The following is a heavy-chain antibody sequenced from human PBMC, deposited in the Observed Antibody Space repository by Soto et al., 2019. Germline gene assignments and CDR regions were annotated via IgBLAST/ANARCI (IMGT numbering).Heavy chain of an antibody. CDR2: IYYSGST. Sequence: PSETLSLTCTVSGGSISSRSSYWGWIRQPPGKGLEWIGSIYYSGSTNYNPSLKSRVTISVDTSKNQFSLKLSSVTAADTAVYYCASGYSGYEPHDAFDIWGQGTMVTVSS. V-gene: IGHV4-39*07. CDR3: ASGYSGYEPHDAFDI. D-gene: IGHD5-12*01. CDR1: GGSISSRSSY. J-gene: IGHJ3*02.